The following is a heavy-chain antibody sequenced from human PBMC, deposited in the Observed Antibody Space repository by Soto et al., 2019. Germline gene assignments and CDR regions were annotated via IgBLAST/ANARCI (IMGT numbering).Heavy chain of an antibody. Sequence: GGSLRLSCAASGFTFSSYWMSWVRQAPGKGLEWVANIKQDGSEKYYVDSVKGRFTISRDNAKNSLYLQMNSLRAEDTAVYYCARDLILFDSSGYYVDYWGQGTLVTVSS. D-gene: IGHD3-22*01. V-gene: IGHV3-7*05. CDR1: GFTFSSYW. CDR3: ARDLILFDSSGYYVDY. CDR2: IKQDGSEK. J-gene: IGHJ4*02.